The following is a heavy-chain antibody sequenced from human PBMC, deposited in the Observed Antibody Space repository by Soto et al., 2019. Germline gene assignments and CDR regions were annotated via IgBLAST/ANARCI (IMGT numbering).Heavy chain of an antibody. CDR1: GFTFSSYA. CDR2: VSGTGGSA. J-gene: IGHJ4*02. CDR3: AGGSAYRDYDLEY. Sequence: EVHLLESGGGLVRPGGSLRLSCAASGFTFSSYAMTWVRQAPGKGLEWVSGVSGTGGSAYYADCVKGRFTISRDKSTDTRYRHMNSLRAEDPAVYYCAGGSAYRDYDLEYWGQGTLVTLSS. V-gene: IGHV3-23*01. D-gene: IGHD4-17*01.